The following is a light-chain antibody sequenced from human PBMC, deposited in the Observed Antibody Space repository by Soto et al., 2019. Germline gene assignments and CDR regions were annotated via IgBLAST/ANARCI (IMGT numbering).Light chain of an antibody. CDR2: YDS. CDR3: QVWDSSSVRV. J-gene: IGLJ2*01. CDR1: NIGSKS. Sequence: SYELTQPPSVSVAPGKTARITCGGNNIGSKSVHWYQQKPGQAPVLVIYYDSDRPSGIPERFSGSNSGNTATLTISRVEAGDEADYYCQVWDSSSVRVFGGGTKVTVL. V-gene: IGLV3-21*04.